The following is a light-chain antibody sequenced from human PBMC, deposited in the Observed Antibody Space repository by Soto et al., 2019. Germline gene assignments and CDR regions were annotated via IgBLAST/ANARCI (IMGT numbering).Light chain of an antibody. CDR1: QSVSNNY. Sequence: EIVLTQSPGTLSLSPGERATLSCRASQSVSNNYLAWYQQKPGQAPRLLIYGASNRATGIPDRFSGSGSGTEFSFTVTSLQSEDFAVYYCQQYDQWPITFGQGTRLEI. V-gene: IGKV3-20*01. CDR2: GAS. CDR3: QQYDQWPIT. J-gene: IGKJ5*01.